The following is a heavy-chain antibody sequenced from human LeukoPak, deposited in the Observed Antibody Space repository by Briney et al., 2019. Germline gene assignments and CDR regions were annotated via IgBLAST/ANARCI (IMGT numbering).Heavy chain of an antibody. D-gene: IGHD2-2*01. CDR2: IIPILGIA. V-gene: IGHV1-69*04. Sequence: SVKVTCKASGGTFSSYTISWVRQAPGQGLEWMGRIIPILGIANYAQKFQGRVTITADKSTSTAYMELSSLRSEDTAVYYCARESVPAAIFTAYWFDPWGQGTLVTVSS. CDR1: GGTFSSYT. CDR3: ARESVPAAIFTAYWFDP. J-gene: IGHJ5*02.